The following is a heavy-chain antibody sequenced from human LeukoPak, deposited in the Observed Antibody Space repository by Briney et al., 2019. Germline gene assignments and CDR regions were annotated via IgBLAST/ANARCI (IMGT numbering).Heavy chain of an antibody. CDR3: AKAYYDSSGYYNYFDY. J-gene: IGHJ4*02. CDR1: GFTFGSFG. CDR2: ISGSGGST. D-gene: IGHD3-22*01. V-gene: IGHV3-23*01. Sequence: GGSLRLSCEASGFTFGSFGMHCVRQAPGKGLEWVSSISGSGGSTLYADSVKGRFTISRDNSKNALYLQMNSLRAEDTAVYYCAKAYYDSSGYYNYFDYWGQGTLVTVSS.